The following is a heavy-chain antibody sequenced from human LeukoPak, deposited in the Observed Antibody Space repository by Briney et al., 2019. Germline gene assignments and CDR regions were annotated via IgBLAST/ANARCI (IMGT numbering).Heavy chain of an antibody. CDR2: ISGSGGST. CDR1: GFTFSSYA. J-gene: IGHJ5*02. Sequence: GGSLRLSCAASGFTFSSYAMSWVRQAPGKGLEWVSAISGSGGSTYYADSVKGRFTISRDNSKNTLYLQMNSLRAEDTAVYYCAGDLRDSSGWPDWFDPWGQGTLVTVSS. V-gene: IGHV3-23*01. CDR3: AGDLRDSSGWPDWFDP. D-gene: IGHD6-19*01.